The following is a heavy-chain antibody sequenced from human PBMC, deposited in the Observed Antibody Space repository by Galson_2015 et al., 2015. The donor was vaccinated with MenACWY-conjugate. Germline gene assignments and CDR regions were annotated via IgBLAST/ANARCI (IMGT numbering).Heavy chain of an antibody. CDR3: AGGVNLASMAGY. CDR1: GGSINSYY. D-gene: IGHD3-3*02. CDR2: MYYSGSA. V-gene: IGHV4-59*01. Sequence: ETLSLTCTVSGGSINSYYWSWIRQPPGKGLEWIGYMYYSGSANYNPSLKSRVTISVDTSKNQFSLTMTSETAADTAVYYCAGGVNLASMAGYWGQGTLVTVSS. J-gene: IGHJ4*02.